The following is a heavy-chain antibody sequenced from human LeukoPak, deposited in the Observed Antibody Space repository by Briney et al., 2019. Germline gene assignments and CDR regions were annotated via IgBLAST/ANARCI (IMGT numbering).Heavy chain of an antibody. D-gene: IGHD6-19*01. CDR1: GDSISSDNC. CDR2: VCRNGDT. J-gene: IGHJ5*02. Sequence: SETLSLTCAVSGDSISSDNCWGWIRQPPGKCLECIGSVCRNGDTTYNPPLKSRVTISIDTSKNQFSLKLTSVTAAHTAVYYCARHPYGLVREAFFDPWGQGTLVTVSS. CDR3: ARHPYGLVREAFFDP. V-gene: IGHV4-38-2*01.